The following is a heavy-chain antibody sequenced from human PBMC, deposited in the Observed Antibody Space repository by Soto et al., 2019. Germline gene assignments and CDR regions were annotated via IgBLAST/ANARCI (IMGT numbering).Heavy chain of an antibody. CDR1: GFTFSSYA. CDR2: ISYDGSNK. Sequence: QVQLVESGGGAVQPGRSLRLSCAASGFTFSSYAMHWVRQAPGKGLEWVAVISYDGSNKYFADSVKGRFTISRDNSKNTLYLQLNSLRADETAVYYCARSRGEWVWLGELGLDSWGQGTLVTVSS. J-gene: IGHJ4*02. CDR3: ARSRGEWVWLGELGLDS. D-gene: IGHD3-10*01. V-gene: IGHV3-30-3*01.